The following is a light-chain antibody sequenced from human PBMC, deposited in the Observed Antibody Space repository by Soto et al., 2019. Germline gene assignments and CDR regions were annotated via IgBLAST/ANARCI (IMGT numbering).Light chain of an antibody. CDR3: HQNNSDRS. CDR1: QSISSW. Sequence: VSVGGRRTITCRASQSISSWLAWYQQKPGKAPKLLIYDASSLESGVPSRFSGSGSGTEFTLTFGSLQPADFATYSGHQNNSDRSSAQGTKVDIK. V-gene: IGKV1-5*01. CDR2: DAS. J-gene: IGKJ1*01.